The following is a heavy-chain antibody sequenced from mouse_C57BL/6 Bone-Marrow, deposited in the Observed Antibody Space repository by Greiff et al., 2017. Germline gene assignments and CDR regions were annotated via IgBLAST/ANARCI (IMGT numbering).Heavy chain of an antibody. CDR3: ARDYGSHWYFDV. D-gene: IGHD1-1*01. Sequence: EVQVVESEGGLVQPGRSMKLSCTASGFTFSDYYMAWVRQVPEKGLEWVANINYDGSSTYYLDSLKSRFIISRDNAKNILYLQMSSLKSEDTATYYCARDYGSHWYFDVWGTGTTVTVSS. V-gene: IGHV5-16*01. CDR1: GFTFSDYY. CDR2: INYDGSST. J-gene: IGHJ1*03.